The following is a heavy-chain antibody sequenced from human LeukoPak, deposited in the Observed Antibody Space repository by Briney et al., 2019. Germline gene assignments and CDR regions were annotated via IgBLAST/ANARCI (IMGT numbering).Heavy chain of an antibody. CDR3: ASRKDGYNPGGDY. CDR1: AFSLNAYN. V-gene: IGHV3-74*01. D-gene: IGHD5-24*01. Sequence: GGSLRLSCAASAFSLNAYNMNWVRQAPGKGLVWVSRINTDGSSTSYADSVKGRFTISRDNAKNTLYLQMNSLRAEDTAVYYCASRKDGYNPGGDYWGQGTLVTVSS. CDR2: INTDGSST. J-gene: IGHJ4*02.